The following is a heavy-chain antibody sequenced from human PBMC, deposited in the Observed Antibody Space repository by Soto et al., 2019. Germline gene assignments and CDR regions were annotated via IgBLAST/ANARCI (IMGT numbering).Heavy chain of an antibody. CDR1: GGTFSSYA. D-gene: IGHD3-22*01. CDR3: ARDYYDSSGYYCLDY. J-gene: IGHJ4*02. V-gene: IGHV1-69*06. CDR2: IIPIFGTA. Sequence: SVKVSFKASGGTFSSYAISWLRQAPGQGLEWMGGIIPIFGTANYAQKFQGRVTITADKSTSTAYMELSSLRSEDTAVYYCARDYYDSSGYYCLDYWGQGTLVTVSS.